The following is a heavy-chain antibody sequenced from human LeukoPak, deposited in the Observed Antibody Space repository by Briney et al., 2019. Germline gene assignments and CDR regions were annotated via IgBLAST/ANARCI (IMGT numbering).Heavy chain of an antibody. D-gene: IGHD3-10*01. Sequence: GGSLRLSCAASGFTFSSYTMSWVRQAPGKGLEWVSAISHTSEYTYHADSVKGRFTISRDNSKNTLYLQMNSLRAEDTAMYYCAKGSSAGRPYYFDYWGQGTLVTISS. V-gene: IGHV3-23*01. CDR1: GFTFSSYT. J-gene: IGHJ4*02. CDR2: ISHTSEYT. CDR3: AKGSSAGRPYYFDY.